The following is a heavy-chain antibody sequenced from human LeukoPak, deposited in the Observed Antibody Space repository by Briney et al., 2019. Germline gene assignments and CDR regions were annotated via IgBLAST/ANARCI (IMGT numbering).Heavy chain of an antibody. D-gene: IGHD3-9*01. V-gene: IGHV4-34*01. CDR3: ARDHPNLRYFDWARRFDI. CDR2: INHSGST. CDR1: GFTFSSYS. Sequence: GSLRLSCAASGFTFSSYSMNWVRQPPGKGLEWIGEINHSGSTNYNPSLKSRVTISVDTSKNQFSLKLSSVTAADTAVYYCARDHPNLRYFDWARRFDIWGQGTMVTVSS. J-gene: IGHJ3*02.